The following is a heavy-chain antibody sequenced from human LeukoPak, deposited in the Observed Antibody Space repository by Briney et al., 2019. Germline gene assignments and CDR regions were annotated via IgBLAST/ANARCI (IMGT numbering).Heavy chain of an antibody. CDR3: ARGSIAVAGTRYYYGMDV. D-gene: IGHD6-19*01. V-gene: IGHV4-59*01. J-gene: IGHJ6*02. CDR1: GGSISSYY. Sequence: SETLSLTCTVSGGSISSYYWSWIRQPPGKGLEWIGYIYYSGSTNYNPSLKSRVTISVDTSKNQFSLKLSSVTAADTAVYYCARGSIAVAGTRYYYGMDVWGQGTTVTVSS. CDR2: IYYSGST.